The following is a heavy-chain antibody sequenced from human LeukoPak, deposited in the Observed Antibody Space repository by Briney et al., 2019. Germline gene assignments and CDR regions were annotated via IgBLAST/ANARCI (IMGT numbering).Heavy chain of an antibody. J-gene: IGHJ6*04. CDR3: ARGADYYGSGSRDYGMDV. D-gene: IGHD3-10*01. CDR2: ISAYNGNT. V-gene: IGHV1-18*04. Sequence: ASVKVSCKASSYTFTSYGISWVRQAPGQGLEWMGWISAYNGNTNYAQKLQGRVTMTTDTSTSTAYMELRSLRSDDTAVYYCARGADYYGSGSRDYGMDVWGKGTTVTVSS. CDR1: SYTFTSYG.